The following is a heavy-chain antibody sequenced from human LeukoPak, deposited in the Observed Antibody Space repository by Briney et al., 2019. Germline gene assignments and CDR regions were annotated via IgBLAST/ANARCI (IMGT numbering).Heavy chain of an antibody. D-gene: IGHD6-19*01. Sequence: PSETLSLTCSVSGGSISTYYWSWIRQPPGKGLEWLGYVYYNGVTNYNPSLKSRVTISVDTSKNQFSLKLSSVTAADTAVYYCARRLAVTGRYYFDYWGQGALVTVSS. CDR1: GGSISTYY. CDR3: ARRLAVTGRYYFDY. J-gene: IGHJ4*02. V-gene: IGHV4-59*08. CDR2: VYYNGVT.